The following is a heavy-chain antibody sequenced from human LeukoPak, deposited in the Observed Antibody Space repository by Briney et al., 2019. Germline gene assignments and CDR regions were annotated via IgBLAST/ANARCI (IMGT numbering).Heavy chain of an antibody. J-gene: IGHJ4*02. CDR2: ISGSDGST. D-gene: IGHD2-15*01. V-gene: IGHV3-23*01. CDR3: AKDRSKIKGGCSGGSCYVGVFDY. Sequence: GGSLRLSCAGSGFTFINYGMSWVRQAPGKGLDWVSAISGSDGSTYYADSVKGRFTISRDNSKNMLYLQMHSLRAEDTAVYYCAKDRSKIKGGCSGGSCYVGVFDYWGQGTLVTVSS. CDR1: GFTFINYG.